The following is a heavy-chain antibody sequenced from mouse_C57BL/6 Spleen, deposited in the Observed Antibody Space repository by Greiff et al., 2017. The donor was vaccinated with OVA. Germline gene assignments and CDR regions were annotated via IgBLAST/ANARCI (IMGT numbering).Heavy chain of an antibody. CDR2: IDPEDGET. Sequence: EVQLVESGAELVKPGASVKLSCTASGFNIKDYYMHWVKQRTEQGLEWIGRIDPEDGETKYAPKFQGKATITADTSSNTAYLQLSSLTSEDTAVYYCARRYYGSSYLGYFDVWGTGTTVTVSS. CDR1: GFNIKDYY. V-gene: IGHV14-2*01. D-gene: IGHD1-1*01. CDR3: ARRYYGSSYLGYFDV. J-gene: IGHJ1*03.